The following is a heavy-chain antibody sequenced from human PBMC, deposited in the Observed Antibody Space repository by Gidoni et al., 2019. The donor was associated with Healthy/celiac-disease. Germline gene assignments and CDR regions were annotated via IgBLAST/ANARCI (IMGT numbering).Heavy chain of an antibody. D-gene: IGHD3-22*01. CDR2: LYHSGST. Sequence: QLQLPESASVLGHTSQTLSPTCAVSGGSISSGGYPWSWIRQPPEKGLELIGYLYHSGSTYYNPSLKSRVTISVDRSKSQFSLKLSSVTAADTAVYYCARGEKNYYDRSGYIHWFDPWGQGTLVTVSS. CDR1: GGSISSGGYP. CDR3: ARGEKNYYDRSGYIHWFDP. V-gene: IGHV4-30-2*01. J-gene: IGHJ5*01.